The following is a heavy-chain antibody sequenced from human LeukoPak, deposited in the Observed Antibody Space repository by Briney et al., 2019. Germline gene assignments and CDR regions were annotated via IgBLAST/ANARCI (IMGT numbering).Heavy chain of an antibody. V-gene: IGHV4-34*01. Sequence: PSETLSLTCAVYGGSFSGYYWSWIRQPPGKGLEWIGEINHSGSTNYNPSLKSRVTISVDTSKNQFSLKLSSVTAADTAVYYCARAPSAYYYDSSGRRTANWFDPWGQGTLVTVSS. J-gene: IGHJ5*02. CDR3: ARAPSAYYYDSSGRRTANWFDP. CDR2: INHSGST. CDR1: GGSFSGYY. D-gene: IGHD3-22*01.